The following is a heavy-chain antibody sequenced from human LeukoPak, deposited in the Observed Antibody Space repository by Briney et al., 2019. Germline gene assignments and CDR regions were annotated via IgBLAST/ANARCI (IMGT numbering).Heavy chain of an antibody. CDR1: GYSINDGYY. V-gene: IGHV4-38-2*02. Sequence: PSETLSLTCAVSGYSINDGYYWGWIRQPPGKGLEWIGSVYHSGTTYYNPSLQSRVGISADMSRNQFSLRLNSMTAADTAVYYCVRDEAEFGNRQWYFDLWGRGTPVIVSS. CDR3: VRDEAEFGNRQWYFDL. J-gene: IGHJ2*01. D-gene: IGHD2/OR15-2a*01. CDR2: VYHSGTT.